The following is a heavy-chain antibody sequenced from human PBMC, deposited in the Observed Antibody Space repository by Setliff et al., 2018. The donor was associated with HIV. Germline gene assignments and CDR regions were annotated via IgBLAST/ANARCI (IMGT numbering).Heavy chain of an antibody. Sequence: LSLTCTVSGGSLSSYYWSWIRQPPGKGLEWIGYIYYNGNTNYNPSLKSRVTISVDTSKNQLSLKLSSVTAADTAVYYCAREIYGGNSRPFDYWGQGTLVTVPQ. D-gene: IGHD4-17*01. V-gene: IGHV4-59*01. CDR3: AREIYGGNSRPFDY. J-gene: IGHJ4*02. CDR2: IYYNGNT. CDR1: GGSLSSYY.